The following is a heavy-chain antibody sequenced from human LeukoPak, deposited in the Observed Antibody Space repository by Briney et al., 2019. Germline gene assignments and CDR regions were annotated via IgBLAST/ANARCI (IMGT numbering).Heavy chain of an antibody. CDR2: IIPIFGTA. CDR1: GGTFSSYA. D-gene: IGHD1-26*01. Sequence: ASVKVSCKASGGTFSSYAISWVRQAPGQGLEWMEGIIPIFGTANYAQKFQGRVTITADESTSTAYMELSSLRSEDTAVYYCARSPLTYSGSYYKFDYWGQGTLVTVSS. J-gene: IGHJ4*02. CDR3: ARSPLTYSGSYYKFDY. V-gene: IGHV1-69*13.